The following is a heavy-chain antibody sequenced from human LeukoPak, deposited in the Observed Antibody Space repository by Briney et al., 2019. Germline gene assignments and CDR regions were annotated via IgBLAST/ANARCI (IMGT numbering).Heavy chain of an antibody. Sequence: GGSLRLSCVASGLTFSDYYMSWIRQAPGKGLEWVSSISSSSGYIYYADSVKGRFTISRDNAKNSLYLQMNSLRAEDTAVYYCARDASGGYDSGYWGQGTLVTVSS. CDR2: ISSSSGYI. D-gene: IGHD5-12*01. V-gene: IGHV3-11*06. CDR1: GLTFSDYY. CDR3: ARDASGGYDSGY. J-gene: IGHJ4*02.